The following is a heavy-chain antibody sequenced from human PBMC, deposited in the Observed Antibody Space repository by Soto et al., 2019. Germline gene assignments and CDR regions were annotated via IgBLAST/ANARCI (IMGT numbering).Heavy chain of an antibody. J-gene: IGHJ6*03. V-gene: IGHV4-39*01. CDR2: IYYSGST. D-gene: IGHD4-17*01. CDR3: ASRTTVTTWRYYYMDV. CDR1: GGSISSSSYY. Sequence: SETLPLTCTVSGGSISSSSYYWGWIRQPPGKGLEWIGSIYYSGSTYYNPSLKSRVTISVDTSKNQFSLKLSSVTAADTAVYYCASRTTVTTWRYYYMDVWGKGTTVTVSS.